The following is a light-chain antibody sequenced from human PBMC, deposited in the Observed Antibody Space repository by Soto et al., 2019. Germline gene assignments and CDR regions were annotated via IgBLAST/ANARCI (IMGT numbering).Light chain of an antibody. CDR3: QQYYSYSIT. V-gene: IGKV1-39*01. CDR2: AAS. Sequence: DIQMTQSPSSLSASVVDRVTITGLASQSISSYLNWYQQKPGKAPKLLIYAASSLQSGVPSRFSGSGSGTEFTLTISSLQSEDFATYYCQQYYSYSITFGQGTRLEIK. CDR1: QSISSY. J-gene: IGKJ5*01.